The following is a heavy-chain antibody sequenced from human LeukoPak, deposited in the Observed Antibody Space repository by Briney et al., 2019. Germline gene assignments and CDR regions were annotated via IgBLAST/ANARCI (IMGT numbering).Heavy chain of an antibody. V-gene: IGHV4-39*01. D-gene: IGHD6-6*01. CDR3: ARQRIAARGSFDY. CDR2: IYYSGST. Sequence: SESLSPTCTVGAGSIASRYYYSGWIRQPPGRGLEWIGSIYYSGSTYYNPSLKRRFTISEDTSKNQFSLKLNSVTAADTAVYYCARQRIAARGSFDYWGQGTLVTVSS. J-gene: IGHJ4*02. CDR1: AGSIASRYYY.